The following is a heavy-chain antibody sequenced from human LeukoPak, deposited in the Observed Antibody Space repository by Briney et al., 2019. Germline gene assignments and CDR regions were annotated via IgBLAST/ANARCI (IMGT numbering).Heavy chain of an antibody. Sequence: SETLSLTCTVSGGSISSYHWSWIRQPPGKGLEWIGYIYYSGSTNNNPSLKSRVTISVDTSKNQFSLKLSSVTAADTAVYYCARQAAGGGFDIWGQGTMVTVSS. CDR3: ARQAAGGGFDI. CDR1: GGSISSYH. V-gene: IGHV4-59*01. J-gene: IGHJ3*02. CDR2: IYYSGST. D-gene: IGHD3-16*01.